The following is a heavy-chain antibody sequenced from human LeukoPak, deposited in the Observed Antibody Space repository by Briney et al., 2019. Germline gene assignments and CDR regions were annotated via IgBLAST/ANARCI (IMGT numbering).Heavy chain of an antibody. Sequence: SETLSLTCTVSGGSISSYYWSWIRQPPGKGLEWIGYIYYSGSTYYNPSLKSRVTISVDTSKNQFSLKLSSVTAADTAVYYCARGEGSNYSNWFDPWGQGTLVTVSS. J-gene: IGHJ5*02. D-gene: IGHD4-11*01. CDR1: GGSISSYY. CDR3: ARGEGSNYSNWFDP. V-gene: IGHV4-30-4*08. CDR2: IYYSGST.